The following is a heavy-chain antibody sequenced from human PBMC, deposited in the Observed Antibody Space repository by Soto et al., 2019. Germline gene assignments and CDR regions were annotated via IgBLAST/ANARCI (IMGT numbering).Heavy chain of an antibody. V-gene: IGHV4-39*01. D-gene: IGHD3-9*01. CDR3: ARMYYDILTGYYDWFDP. Sequence: SETLSLTCTVSGGSISSSRYYWGWIRQPPGKGLEWIGSIYYSGSTYYNPSLKSRVTISVDTSKNQFSLKLSSVTAADTAVYYCARMYYDILTGYYDWFDPWGQGTLVTVYS. J-gene: IGHJ5*02. CDR1: GGSISSSRYY. CDR2: IYYSGST.